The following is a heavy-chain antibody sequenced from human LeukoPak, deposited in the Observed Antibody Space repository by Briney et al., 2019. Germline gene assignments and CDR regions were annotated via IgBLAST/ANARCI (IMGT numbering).Heavy chain of an antibody. Sequence: PGGSLRLSCAASGFTFSSYAMSWVHQAPGKGLEWVSAISGSGGSTYYADSVKGRFTISRDNSKNTLYLQMNSLRAEDTAVYYCATSRSGWEYYFDYWGQGTLVTVSS. CDR1: GFTFSSYA. CDR2: ISGSGGST. J-gene: IGHJ4*02. V-gene: IGHV3-23*01. CDR3: ATSRSGWEYYFDY. D-gene: IGHD6-19*01.